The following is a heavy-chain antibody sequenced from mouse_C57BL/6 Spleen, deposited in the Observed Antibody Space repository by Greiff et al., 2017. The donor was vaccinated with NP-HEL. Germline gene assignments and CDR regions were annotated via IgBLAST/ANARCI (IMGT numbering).Heavy chain of an antibody. Sequence: VQLQQSGAELVKPGASVKISCKASGYAFSSYWMNWVKQRPGKGLEWIGQIYPGDGDTNYNGKFKGKATLTADKSSSTAYMQLSSLTSEDSAVYFCAVITTASSYGGYFDVWGTGTTVTVSS. V-gene: IGHV1-80*01. CDR3: AVITTASSYGGYFDV. J-gene: IGHJ1*03. CDR2: IYPGDGDT. CDR1: GYAFSSYW. D-gene: IGHD1-1*01.